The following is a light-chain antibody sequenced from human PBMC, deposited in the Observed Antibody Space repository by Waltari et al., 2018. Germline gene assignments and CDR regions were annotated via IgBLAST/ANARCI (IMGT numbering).Light chain of an antibody. V-gene: IGLV1-51*02. CDR2: ENE. CDR1: SSNIGNNY. Sequence: QSVLTQPPSVSAAPGQKVTISCSGSSSNIGNNYVSWYQQFSGTAPKLLIYENEKRPAGCPARFSGSKSGTSATLDITGLQTGDEADYYCGTWDSSLRLGEFGGGTRLTVL. J-gene: IGLJ2*01. CDR3: GTWDSSLRLGE.